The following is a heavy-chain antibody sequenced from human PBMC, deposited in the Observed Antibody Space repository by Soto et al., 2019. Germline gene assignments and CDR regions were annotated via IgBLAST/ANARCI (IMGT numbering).Heavy chain of an antibody. V-gene: IGHV3-30-3*01. J-gene: IGHJ5*02. D-gene: IGHD4-17*01. Sequence: GGSLGLSCAASGFTFNNDAMHWVRQAPGKGLEWVALISYDGSNKYYADSVKGRFTISRDNSKNTLYLQMNSLRAEDTAVYYCARDREDDYANWFDPWGQGTLVTVSS. CDR1: GFTFNNDA. CDR3: ARDREDDYANWFDP. CDR2: ISYDGSNK.